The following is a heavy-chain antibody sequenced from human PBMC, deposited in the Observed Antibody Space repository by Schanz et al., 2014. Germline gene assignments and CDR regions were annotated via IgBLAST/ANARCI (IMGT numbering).Heavy chain of an antibody. Sequence: QVQLVASGGGLVKPGGSLRLSCTASGFPFSDYFMAWIRQPPGRGLEWVSYIGNGGVTIYYADSVKGRFTISRDNSKNSLYLQMNSLRAEDTAVYYCARNRGSGGQNWYFDLWGRGTLVTVSS. D-gene: IGHD1-26*01. J-gene: IGHJ2*01. CDR2: IGNGGVTI. V-gene: IGHV3-11*01. CDR1: GFPFSDYF. CDR3: ARNRGSGGQNWYFDL.